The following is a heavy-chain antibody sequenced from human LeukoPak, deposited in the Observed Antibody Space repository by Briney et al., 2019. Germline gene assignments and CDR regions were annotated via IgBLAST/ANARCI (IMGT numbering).Heavy chain of an antibody. V-gene: IGHV6-1*01. CDR2: TYYRSNWYN. CDR1: GDSVSSNSAA. CDR3: ARVSIAAAGPYFDY. Sequence: SQTLSLTCAISGDSVSSNSAAWNWIRQSPSRGLEWLGRTYYRSNWYNDYAVSAKSRITINPDTSKNQFSLQLNSVTPEDTAVYYCARVSIAAAGPYFDYWGQGTLVTVSS. J-gene: IGHJ4*02. D-gene: IGHD6-13*01.